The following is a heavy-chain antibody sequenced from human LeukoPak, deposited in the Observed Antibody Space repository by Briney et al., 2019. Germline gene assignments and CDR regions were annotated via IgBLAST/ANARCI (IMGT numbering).Heavy chain of an antibody. CDR3: ARLTEWELRAIDY. CDR2: IYYSGST. D-gene: IGHD1-26*01. J-gene: IGHJ4*02. Sequence: TSETLSLTCTVSGGSISSSSSYWGWIRQPPGKGLEWIGSIYYSGSTYYNPSLKSRVTISVDTSRNQFSLKLSSVTAADTAVYYWARLTEWELRAIDYWGQGTLVTVSS. CDR1: GGSISSSSSY. V-gene: IGHV4-39*01.